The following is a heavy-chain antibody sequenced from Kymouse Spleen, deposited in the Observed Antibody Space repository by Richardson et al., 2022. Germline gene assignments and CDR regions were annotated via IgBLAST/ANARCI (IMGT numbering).Heavy chain of an antibody. J-gene: IGHJ4*02. V-gene: IGHV4-34*01. D-gene: IGHD2-2*02. CDR3: ARRRAAIY. CDR1: GGSFSGYY. Sequence: QVQLQQWGAGLLKPSETLSLTCAVYGGSFSGYYWSWIRQPPGKGLEWIGEINHSGSTNYNPSLKSRVTISVDTSKNQFSLKLSSVTAADTAVYYCARRRAAIYWGQGTLVTVSS. CDR2: INHSGST.